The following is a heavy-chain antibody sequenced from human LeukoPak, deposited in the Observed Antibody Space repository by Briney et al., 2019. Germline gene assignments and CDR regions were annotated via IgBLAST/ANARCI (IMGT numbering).Heavy chain of an antibody. CDR2: ISYDGSNK. Sequence: GGSLRLSCAASGFTFSSYGMHWVRQAPGKGLEWVAVISYDGSNKYYADSVKGRFTISRDNSKNTLYLQMNSLRAEDTAVYYCAKETYSSSWYSNYYYGMDAWGQGTTVTVSS. J-gene: IGHJ6*02. D-gene: IGHD6-13*01. CDR3: AKETYSSSWYSNYYYGMDA. CDR1: GFTFSSYG. V-gene: IGHV3-30*18.